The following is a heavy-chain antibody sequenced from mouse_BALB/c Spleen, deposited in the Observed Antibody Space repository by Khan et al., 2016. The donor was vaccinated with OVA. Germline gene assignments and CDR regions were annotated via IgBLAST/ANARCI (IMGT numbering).Heavy chain of an antibody. J-gene: IGHJ2*01. Sequence: EVQLQESGAELGRPGSSVKLSCKTSGSTFTSYGIKWVKQRPGQGLEWIGYIYPGNGYTEYNEKFQGKAILTSDTSSSTAYMQLRSLTSEHSAIFFCTTAYYRYYFDYWGQGTTLTVSS. CDR1: GSTFTSYG. D-gene: IGHD2-14*01. CDR2: IYPGNGYT. V-gene: IGHV1S134*01. CDR3: TTAYYRYYFDY.